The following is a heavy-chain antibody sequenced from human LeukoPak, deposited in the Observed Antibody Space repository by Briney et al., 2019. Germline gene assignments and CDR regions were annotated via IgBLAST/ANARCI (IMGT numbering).Heavy chain of an antibody. V-gene: IGHV3-66*01. CDR1: GYTVSSNY. D-gene: IGHD3-22*01. CDR3: ARDWAYYYDSSGHRTGAFDI. J-gene: IGHJ3*02. CDR2: IYSGGST. Sequence: GGSLRLSCAASGYTVSSNYMSWVRQAPGKGLEWVSVIYSGGSTYYADSVKGRFTISRDNSKNTLYLQMNSLRAEDTAVYYCARDWAYYYDSSGHRTGAFDIWGQGTMVTVSS.